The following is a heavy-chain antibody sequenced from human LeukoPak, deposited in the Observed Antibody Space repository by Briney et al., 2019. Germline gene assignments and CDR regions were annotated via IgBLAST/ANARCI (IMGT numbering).Heavy chain of an antibody. D-gene: IGHD6-19*01. Sequence: ASVKVSCKASGYTFTSYGISWVRQAPGQGLEWMGWISAYNGNTNYAQKLQGRVTMTRDTSISTAYMEPSRLRSDDTAVYYCARDSSGWSRGFDPWGQGTLVTVSS. CDR2: ISAYNGNT. J-gene: IGHJ5*02. CDR3: ARDSSGWSRGFDP. CDR1: GYTFTSYG. V-gene: IGHV1-18*04.